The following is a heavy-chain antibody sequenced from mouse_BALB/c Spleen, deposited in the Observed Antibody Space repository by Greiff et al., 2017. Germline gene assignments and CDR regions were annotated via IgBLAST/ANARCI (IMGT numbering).Heavy chain of an antibody. D-gene: IGHD1-1*01. CDR2: IYPGDGDT. V-gene: IGHV1-80*01. J-gene: IGHJ2*01. CDR3: ARSYYYGSSYFDY. CDR1: GYAFSSYW. Sequence: QVQLQQSGAELVRPGSSVKISCKASGYAFSSYWMNWVKQRPGQGLEWIGQIYPGDGDTNYNGKFKGKATLTADKSSSTAYMQLSSLTSEDSAVYFCARSYYYGSSYFDYWGQGTTLTVSS.